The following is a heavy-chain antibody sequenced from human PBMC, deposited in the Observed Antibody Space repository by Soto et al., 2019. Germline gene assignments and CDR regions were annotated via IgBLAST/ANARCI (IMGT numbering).Heavy chain of an antibody. CDR3: AVSGYYSGHYYYYYGMDV. Sequence: ASVKVSCKASGYTFTSYGISWVRQAPGQGLEWMGWISAYNGNTNYAQKLQGRVTMTTDTSTSTAYMELRSLRSDDTAVYYCAVSGYYSGHYYYYYGMDVWGQGTTVTVS. D-gene: IGHD3-22*01. V-gene: IGHV1-18*01. CDR2: ISAYNGNT. J-gene: IGHJ6*02. CDR1: GYTFTSYG.